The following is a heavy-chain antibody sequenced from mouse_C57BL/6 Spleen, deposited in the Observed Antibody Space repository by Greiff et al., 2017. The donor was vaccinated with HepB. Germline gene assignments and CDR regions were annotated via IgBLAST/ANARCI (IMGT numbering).Heavy chain of an antibody. J-gene: IGHJ2*01. Sequence: QVQLQQSGPELVKPGASVKISCKASGYAFSSSWMNWVKQRPGKGLGWIGRIYPGDGDTNYNGKFKGKATLTADKSSSTAYMQLSSLTSEDSAIYFCERGDYYGSSYYFDCWGQGTTLTVSS. CDR2: IYPGDGDT. CDR3: ERGDYYGSSYYFDC. D-gene: IGHD1-1*01. V-gene: IGHV1-82*01. CDR1: GYAFSSSW.